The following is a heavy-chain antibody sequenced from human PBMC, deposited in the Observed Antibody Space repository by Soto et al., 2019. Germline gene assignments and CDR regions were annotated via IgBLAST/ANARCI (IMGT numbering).Heavy chain of an antibody. J-gene: IGHJ4*02. Sequence: QVQLVESGGGVVQPGRSLRLSCAASGFTFSSYGMHWVRQAPGKGLEWVAVISYDGSNKYYADSVKGRITISRDNSKNTLYLQMNSLRAEDTAVYYCAKGGAALGISNYFDYWGQGTLVTVSS. CDR1: GFTFSSYG. CDR2: ISYDGSNK. CDR3: AKGGAALGISNYFDY. D-gene: IGHD1-26*01. V-gene: IGHV3-30*18.